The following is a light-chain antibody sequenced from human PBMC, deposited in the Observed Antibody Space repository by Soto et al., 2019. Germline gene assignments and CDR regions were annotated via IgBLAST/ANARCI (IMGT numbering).Light chain of an antibody. CDR1: QTITLNY. Sequence: EIVLTQSTGTLSLSPGERATLSCRASQTITLNYLAWYQQKPGQAPRLLIYGVSSRATGIPDKFSGSGSGTDLTLTISRLEPEDFAVYSCQQYGSSPFTFGPGSKGDIK. CDR3: QQYGSSPFT. V-gene: IGKV3-20*01. CDR2: GVS. J-gene: IGKJ3*01.